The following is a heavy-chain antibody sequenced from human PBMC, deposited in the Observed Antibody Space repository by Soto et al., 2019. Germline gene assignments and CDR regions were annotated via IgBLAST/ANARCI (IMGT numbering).Heavy chain of an antibody. D-gene: IGHD3-22*01. Sequence: ASVKVSCKASGGTFSSYVISWLRQAPGQGLEWMGGIIPIFGTANYAQKFQGRVTITADESTSTAYMELSSLRSEDTAVYYCARDIYPYYDSSGYYFQTWGQGTLVTVSS. CDR3: ARDIYPYYDSSGYYFQT. V-gene: IGHV1-69*13. CDR2: IIPIFGTA. J-gene: IGHJ5*02. CDR1: GGTFSSYV.